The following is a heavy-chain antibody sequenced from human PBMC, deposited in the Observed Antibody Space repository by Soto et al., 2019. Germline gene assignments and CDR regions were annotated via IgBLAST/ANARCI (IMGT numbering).Heavy chain of an antibody. CDR1: GGSISSYY. V-gene: IGHV4-59*01. D-gene: IGHD3-3*01. Sequence: SGTLSLTCTVSGGSISSYYWSWIRQPPGKGLEWIGYIYYSGSTNYNPSLKSRVTISVDTSKNQFSLKLSSVTAADTAVYYCARDERTIFGVVPDVDAFDIWGQGTMVTVSS. J-gene: IGHJ3*02. CDR3: ARDERTIFGVVPDVDAFDI. CDR2: IYYSGST.